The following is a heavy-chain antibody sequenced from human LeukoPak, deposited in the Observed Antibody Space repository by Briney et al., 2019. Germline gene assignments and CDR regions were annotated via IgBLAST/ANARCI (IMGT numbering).Heavy chain of an antibody. D-gene: IGHD1-26*01. CDR3: ARIALGACRF. V-gene: IGHV1-2*03. CDR2: ISPNSGGS. CDR1: GYTFTSYY. J-gene: IGHJ4*02. Sequence: LVASVKVSCKASGYTFTSYYMHWVRQAPGQGLEWMGWISPNSGGSNYAQKFQGRVTMTRDTSISTAYMELSRLRSDDTAVYYCARIALGACRFWGQGTLVTVSS.